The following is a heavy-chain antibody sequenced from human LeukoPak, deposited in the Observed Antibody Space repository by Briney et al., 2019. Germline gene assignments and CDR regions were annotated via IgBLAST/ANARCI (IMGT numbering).Heavy chain of an antibody. V-gene: IGHV3-9*03. J-gene: IGHJ3*02. CDR1: GFTFDDYA. CDR3: AKSAAGSPGAFDI. CDR2: ISWNSGSI. D-gene: IGHD6-13*01. Sequence: GGSLRLSCADSGFTFDDYAMHWVRQAPGKGLERVSGISWNSGSIGYADSVKGRFTISRDNAKNSLYLQMNSLRAEDMALYYCAKSAAGSPGAFDIWGQGTMVTVSS.